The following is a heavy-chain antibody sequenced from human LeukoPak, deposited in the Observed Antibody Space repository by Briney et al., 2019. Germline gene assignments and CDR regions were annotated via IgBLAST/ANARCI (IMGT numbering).Heavy chain of an antibody. CDR1: GFTFSTYV. CDR2: ISSSSSYI. CDR3: ARVDAFDL. V-gene: IGHV3-21*01. Sequence: GGSLRLSCAASGFTFSTYVMNWVRQAPGKGLEWVSYISSSSSYIYYADSVKGRFTISRDNAKNSLYLQMNSLRAEDTAVYYCARVDAFDLWGQGTMVTVSS. J-gene: IGHJ3*01.